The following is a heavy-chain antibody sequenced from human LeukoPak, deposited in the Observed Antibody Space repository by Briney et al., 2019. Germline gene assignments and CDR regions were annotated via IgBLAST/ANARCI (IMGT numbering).Heavy chain of an antibody. CDR3: AREYSSSSGRYFDY. V-gene: IGHV4-4*07. Sequence: SKTLSLTCTVSDGSISSYYWSWIRQPAGKGLEWIGRIYTSGSTNYNPSLKSRVTMSVDTSKNQFSLKLSSVTAADTAVYYCAREYSSSSGRYFDYWGQGTLVTVSS. CDR1: DGSISSYY. D-gene: IGHD6-6*01. J-gene: IGHJ4*02. CDR2: IYTSGST.